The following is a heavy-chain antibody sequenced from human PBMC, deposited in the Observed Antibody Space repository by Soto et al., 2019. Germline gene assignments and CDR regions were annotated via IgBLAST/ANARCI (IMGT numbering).Heavy chain of an antibody. D-gene: IGHD2-15*01. V-gene: IGHV1-2*04. Sequence: ASVEVSCKASGYTFTGYDMHWVRQAPGQGLEWMGWINPNSGGTNYAQKFQGWVTMTRDTSISTAYMELSRLRSDDTAVYYCARDRMIGYCSGGSCYGMDVWGQGTTVTVSS. J-gene: IGHJ6*02. CDR3: ARDRMIGYCSGGSCYGMDV. CDR2: INPNSGGT. CDR1: GYTFTGYD.